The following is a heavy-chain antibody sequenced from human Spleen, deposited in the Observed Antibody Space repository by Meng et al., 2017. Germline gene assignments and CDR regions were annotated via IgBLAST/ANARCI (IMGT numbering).Heavy chain of an antibody. CDR1: GFTFYTYT. CDR2: ISKSGDNT. V-gene: IGHV3-23*01. CDR3: AKSDI. Sequence: GGSLRLSCAASGFTFYTYTMHWVRQAPGKGLEWVSTISKSGDNTYYPDSVQGRFTISRDNSKNTVYLQMHSLRAEDTAVYYCAKSDIWGQGTLVTVSS. J-gene: IGHJ4*02.